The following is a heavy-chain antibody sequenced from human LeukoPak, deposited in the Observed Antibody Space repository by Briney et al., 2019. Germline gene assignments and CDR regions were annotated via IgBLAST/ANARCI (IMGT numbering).Heavy chain of an antibody. J-gene: IGHJ3*02. D-gene: IGHD3-10*01. Sequence: SETLSLTCTVSGGSISSYYWSWIRQPAGKGLEWIGRIYTSGSTNYNPSLKSRVTTSVDTSKNQFSLKLSSVTAADTAVYYCARAPPKTMVRGVTDAFDIWGQGTMVTVSS. CDR1: GGSISSYY. CDR3: ARAPPKTMVRGVTDAFDI. CDR2: IYTSGST. V-gene: IGHV4-4*07.